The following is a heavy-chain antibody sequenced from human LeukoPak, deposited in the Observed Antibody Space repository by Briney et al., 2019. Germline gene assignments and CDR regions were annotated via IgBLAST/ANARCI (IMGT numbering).Heavy chain of an antibody. CDR3: AIWLGQSYYYYYMDV. D-gene: IGHD5-12*01. CDR1: GGTFSIYA. V-gene: IGHV1-69*01. J-gene: IGHJ6*03. CDR2: IIPIFGTA. Sequence: SVKLSCKSSGGTFSIYAISWVRHAPGQGIEWMGGIIPIFGTANYAQKFRDRVTITADESTSTAYMELSSLRSEDTAVYYCAIWLGQSYYYYYMDVWGKGTTVTVSS.